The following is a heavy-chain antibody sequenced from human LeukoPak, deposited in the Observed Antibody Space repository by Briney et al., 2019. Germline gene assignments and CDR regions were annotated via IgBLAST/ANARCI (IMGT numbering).Heavy chain of an antibody. Sequence: LSLTCTVSGGSISSSSYYWGWIRQAPGKGLEWVSYISDNGRNIYYADSVKGRFTISRDNAKNSLYLQMNRLRAEDTAVYYCARGQTNRLLWIGESLSNINPFDYWGQGTLVTVSS. CDR1: GGSISSSSYY. D-gene: IGHD3-10*01. J-gene: IGHJ4*02. CDR2: ISDNGRNI. CDR3: ARGQTNRLLWIGESLSNINPFDY. V-gene: IGHV3-11*04.